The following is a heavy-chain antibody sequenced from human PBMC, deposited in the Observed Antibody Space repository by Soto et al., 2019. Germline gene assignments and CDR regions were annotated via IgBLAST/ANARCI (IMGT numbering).Heavy chain of an antibody. D-gene: IGHD5-18*01. J-gene: IGHJ4*02. CDR3: ARVRYCYGILAFDY. CDR1: GGTFSSYA. Sequence: QVQLVQSGAEVKKPGSSVKVSCKASGGTFSSYAISWVRQAPGQGLEWMGGIIPIFGTANYAQNFQGRVTITADKSTSRAYMELSSLRSEDTAVYDCARVRYCYGILAFDYWGQGTLVTVSS. CDR2: IIPIFGTA. V-gene: IGHV1-69*06.